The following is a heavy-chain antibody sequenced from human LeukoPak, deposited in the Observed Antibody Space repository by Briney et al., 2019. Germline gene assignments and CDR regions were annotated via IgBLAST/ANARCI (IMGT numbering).Heavy chain of an antibody. CDR3: ARDRGGYRYYGSGSFLPVDAFDI. V-gene: IGHV4-4*07. CDR2: IYTSGST. J-gene: IGHJ3*02. D-gene: IGHD3-10*01. Sequence: SETLSLTCTVSGGSISSYYWSWIRQPAGKGLEWIGRIYTSGSTNYNPSLKSRVTMSVDTSKNQFSLKLSSVTAADTAVYYCARDRGGYRYYGSGSFLPVDAFDIWGQGTMVTVSS. CDR1: GGSISSYY.